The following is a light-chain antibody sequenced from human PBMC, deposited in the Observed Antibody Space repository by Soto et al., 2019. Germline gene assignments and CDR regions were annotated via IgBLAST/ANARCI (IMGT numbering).Light chain of an antibody. CDR3: QRYDSAPRT. CDR1: QGISNY. J-gene: IGKJ3*01. V-gene: IGKV1-27*01. Sequence: DVQMTQSQSSLSASVGDRVTITCRASQGISNYLAWYQQKSGKVPRLLIYAASTLQSGVPSRFSGSGSGSDFTLTISSLQPEDVATYYCQRYDSAPRTFGPGTKVDIK. CDR2: AAS.